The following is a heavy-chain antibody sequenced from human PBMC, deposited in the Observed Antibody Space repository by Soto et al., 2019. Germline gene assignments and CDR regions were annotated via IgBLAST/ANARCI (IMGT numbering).Heavy chain of an antibody. J-gene: IGHJ6*02. CDR1: GYTFTSYG. CDR2: ISAYNGNT. D-gene: IGHD3-10*01. Sequence: ASVKVSCKASGYTFTSYGISWVRQAPGQGLEWMGWISAYNGNTNYAQKLRGRVTMTTDTSTSTAYMELRSLRSDDTAVYYCARNITMVRGVPHYYYYGMDVWGQGTTVTVSS. CDR3: ARNITMVRGVPHYYYYGMDV. V-gene: IGHV1-18*01.